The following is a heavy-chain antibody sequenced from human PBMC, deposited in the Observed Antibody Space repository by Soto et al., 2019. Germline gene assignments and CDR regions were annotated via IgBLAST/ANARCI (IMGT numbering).Heavy chain of an antibody. D-gene: IGHD2-21*01. J-gene: IGHJ6*02. CDR1: GFTFGSHG. V-gene: IGHV3-30*18. CDR2: ISYDETNE. Sequence: QVQLVESGGGLVQPGGSLRLTCVASGFTFGSHGRHWVRQAPGKGLEWVAVISYDETNEYYVDSVKGRFTISRDNSKSTLYLQMNRLRPEDTAVYKCAKDLRTTISDYGMDVWGQGTTVTVSS. CDR3: AKDLRTTISDYGMDV.